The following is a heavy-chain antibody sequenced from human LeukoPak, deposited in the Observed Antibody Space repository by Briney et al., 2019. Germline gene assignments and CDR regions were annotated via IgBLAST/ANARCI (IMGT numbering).Heavy chain of an antibody. D-gene: IGHD6-19*01. Sequence: SETLSLTCSVSGDTISSHYWSWIRQSPGEGLEWIGYVSYSGTTNYNPSLKSRVTISVDTSKNQFSLKLSSVTAADTAVYYCARGPGIAVAGLIDYWGQGTLVTVSS. J-gene: IGHJ4*02. V-gene: IGHV4-59*11. CDR1: GDTISSHY. CDR3: ARGPGIAVAGLIDY. CDR2: VSYSGTT.